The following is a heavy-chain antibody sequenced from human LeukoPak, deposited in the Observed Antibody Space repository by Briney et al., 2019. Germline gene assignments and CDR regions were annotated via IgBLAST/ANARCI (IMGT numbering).Heavy chain of an antibody. CDR2: IKQDGSEK. CDR3: ARGAWFGELLPIDKFDY. V-gene: IGHV3-7*01. CDR1: GFTVSSNE. J-gene: IGHJ4*02. D-gene: IGHD3-10*01. Sequence: PGGSLRLSCAASGFTVSSNEMSWVRQAPGKGLEWVANIKQDGSEKYYVDSVKGRFTISRDNAKNSLYLQMNSLRAEDTAVYYCARGAWFGELLPIDKFDYWGQGTLVTVSS.